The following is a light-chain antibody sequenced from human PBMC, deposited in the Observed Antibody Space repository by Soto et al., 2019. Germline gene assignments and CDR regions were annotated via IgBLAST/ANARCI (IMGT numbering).Light chain of an antibody. V-gene: IGKV3-15*01. J-gene: IGKJ3*01. CDR2: GAS. CDR1: QSVSSN. Sequence: EIVMTQSPATLSVSPGERATLSCRASQSVSSNLAWYQHKPGQAPRLLIYGASTRATGIPARFSGSASWTEFTLTISSLQSEDFAVYYCQQYNNWPFTFGPGTKVDIK. CDR3: QQYNNWPFT.